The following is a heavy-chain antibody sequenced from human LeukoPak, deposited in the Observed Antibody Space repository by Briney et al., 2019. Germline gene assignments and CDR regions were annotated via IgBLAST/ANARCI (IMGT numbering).Heavy chain of an antibody. CDR2: INPSGGST. J-gene: IGHJ4*02. Sequence: GASVKVSCKASGYTFTSYYMHWVRQAPGQGLEWMGIINPSGGSTSYAQKFQGRVTMTRDTSTSTVYMELSSLRAEDTAVYYCASSGSYYAVDYWGQGTLVTVSS. D-gene: IGHD1-26*01. V-gene: IGHV1-46*01. CDR1: GYTFTSYY. CDR3: ASSGSYYAVDY.